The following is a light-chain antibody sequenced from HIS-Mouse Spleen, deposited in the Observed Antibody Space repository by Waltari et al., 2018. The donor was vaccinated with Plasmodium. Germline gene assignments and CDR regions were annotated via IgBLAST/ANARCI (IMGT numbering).Light chain of an antibody. V-gene: IGKV1-33*01. CDR2: DAS. CDR3: QQYDNLPPLFT. CDR1: QDISNY. Sequence: IQMTQSPSSLSASVGDRVTITCQVSQDISNYLNWYQQKPGKAPKLLIYDASNLETGFPSRFSGSGSGTDFTFTISSLQPEDIATYYCQQYDNLPPLFTFGPGTKVDIK. J-gene: IGKJ3*01.